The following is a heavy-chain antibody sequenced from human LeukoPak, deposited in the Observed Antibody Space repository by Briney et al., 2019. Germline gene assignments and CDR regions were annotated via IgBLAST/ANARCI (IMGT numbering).Heavy chain of an antibody. D-gene: IGHD1-1*01. CDR2: ISSSGRTI. V-gene: IGHV3-11*01. J-gene: IGHJ3*02. Sequence: PGGSLRLSCAASGFTFSDYYMSWIRQAPGKGLEWVSYISSSGRTIYYADSVKGRFTISTDNAKNSLYLQMNSLKTEDTAVYYCTPSLWWNDAPIGIWGQGTMVTVSS. CDR1: GFTFSDYY. CDR3: TPSLWWNDAPIGI.